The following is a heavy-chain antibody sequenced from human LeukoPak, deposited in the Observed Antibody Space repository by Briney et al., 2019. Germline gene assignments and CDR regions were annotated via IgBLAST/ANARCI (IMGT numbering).Heavy chain of an antibody. V-gene: IGHV3-30-3*01. D-gene: IGHD6-19*01. CDR1: GFTFSSYA. CDR2: ISYDGSNK. J-gene: IGHJ5*02. Sequence: GGSLRLSCAASGFTFSSYAMHWVRQAPGKGLEWVAVISYDGSNKYYADSVKGRFTISRDNSKNTLYLQMNSLRAEDTAVYYCARDGGWDLNWFDPWGQGTLVTVSS. CDR3: ARDGGWDLNWFDP.